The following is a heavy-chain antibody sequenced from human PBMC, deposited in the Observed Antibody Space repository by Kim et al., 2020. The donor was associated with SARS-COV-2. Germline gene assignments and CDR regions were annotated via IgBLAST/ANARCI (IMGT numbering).Heavy chain of an antibody. J-gene: IGHJ3*02. CDR3: AKHSFSRAFEI. V-gene: IGHV3-23*01. D-gene: IGHD2-15*01. Sequence: GGSLRLSCAASGFTFSNYAMSWVRQAPGKGLQWVAATDYSGDYTYYADSVKGRFTISRDNSKNTLYLQMNSLRAEDTAIYYCAKHSFSRAFEIWGQGTMV. CDR1: GFTFSNYA. CDR2: TDYSGDYT.